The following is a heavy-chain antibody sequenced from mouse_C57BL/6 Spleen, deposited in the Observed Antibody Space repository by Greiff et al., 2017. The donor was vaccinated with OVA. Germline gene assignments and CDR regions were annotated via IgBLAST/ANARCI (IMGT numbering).Heavy chain of an antibody. Sequence: VQLQQSGPGLVQPSQSLSITCTVSGFSLTSYGVHWVRQSPGKGLEWLGVIWRGGSTDYNAAFMSRLSITKDNSKSQVFFKMNSLQADDTAIYYCAKPLIYDGYYFDYWGQGTTLTVSS. CDR2: IWRGGST. J-gene: IGHJ2*01. D-gene: IGHD2-3*01. CDR1: GFSLTSYG. V-gene: IGHV2-5*01. CDR3: AKPLIYDGYYFDY.